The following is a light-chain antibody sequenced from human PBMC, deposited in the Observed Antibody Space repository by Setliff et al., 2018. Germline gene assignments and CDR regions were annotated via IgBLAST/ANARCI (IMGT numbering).Light chain of an antibody. J-gene: IGLJ1*01. CDR3: SLYTNTANLYV. V-gene: IGLV2-14*03. Sequence: QSALTQPASVSGSPGQSITISCTGTSRDVGGYNRVSWYQQHPDKAHKLMIYDVTKRPLGISDRFSGSKSGNTASLTISVLQAEDEADYYCSLYTNTANLYVFGAGTKVTVL. CDR2: DVT. CDR1: SRDVGGYNR.